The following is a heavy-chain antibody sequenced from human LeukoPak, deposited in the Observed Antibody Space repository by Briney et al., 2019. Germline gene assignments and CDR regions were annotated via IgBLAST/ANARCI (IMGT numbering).Heavy chain of an antibody. CDR1: GYTFTSYA. D-gene: IGHD1-1*01. CDR3: ATGYSLYYYYYYMDV. CDR2: INPSGGST. J-gene: IGHJ6*03. V-gene: IGHV1-46*01. Sequence: GASVKVSCKASGYTFTSYAMNWVRQAPGQGLEWMGIINPSGGSTSYAQKFQGRVTMTRDTSISTAYMELSRLRSDDTAVYYCATGYSLYYYYYYMDVWGKGTTVTVSS.